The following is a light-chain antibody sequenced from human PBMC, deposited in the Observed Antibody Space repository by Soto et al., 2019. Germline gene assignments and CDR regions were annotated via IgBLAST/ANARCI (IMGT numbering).Light chain of an antibody. J-gene: IGKJ1*01. CDR3: QKYNDWPRK. Sequence: EIVMTQSPATFSVSPWEIATLSCSSSQSVSSNLAWYQQKPGQAPRLLIYGASTRATGIPARFSGSGSGTEFTLTISSLQSEDFAVYYCQKYNDWPRKFGQGTKVDIK. V-gene: IGKV3-15*01. CDR2: GAS. CDR1: QSVSSN.